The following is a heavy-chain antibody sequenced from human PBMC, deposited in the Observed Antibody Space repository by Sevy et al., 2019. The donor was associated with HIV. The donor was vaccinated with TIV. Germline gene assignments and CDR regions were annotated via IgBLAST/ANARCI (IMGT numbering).Heavy chain of an antibody. CDR2: INPNSGVT. CDR3: VREDINAPRTLLSFDI. Sequence: ASVKVSCKTTGYIFSDYNMHWVRQAPGQGLEWMALINPNSGVTIYAHNFRGRVSVTRDTSMSTAYMGLSGLTSAETAVYYCVREDINAPRTLLSFDIWGQGTMVTVSS. CDR1: GYIFSDYN. V-gene: IGHV1-2*06. D-gene: IGHD3-3*01. J-gene: IGHJ3*02.